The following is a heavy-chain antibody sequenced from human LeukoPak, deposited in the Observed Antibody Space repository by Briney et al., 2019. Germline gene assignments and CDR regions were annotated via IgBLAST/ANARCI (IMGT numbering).Heavy chain of an antibody. CDR2: ISSSSTI. D-gene: IGHD3-22*01. J-gene: IGHJ4*02. Sequence: GGSLRLSCAASGFTFSSYSMNWVRQAPGKGLEWVSYISSSSTIYYADSVKGRFTISRDNAKNSLYLQMNSLRAEDTAVYYCARDRHWAYYYDSSGLNWGQGTLVTVSS. CDR1: GFTFSSYS. V-gene: IGHV3-48*04. CDR3: ARDRHWAYYYDSSGLN.